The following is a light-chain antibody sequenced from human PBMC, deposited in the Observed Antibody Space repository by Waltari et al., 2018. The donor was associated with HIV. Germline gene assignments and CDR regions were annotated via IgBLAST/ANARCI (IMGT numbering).Light chain of an antibody. CDR1: SSDVGGYNY. J-gene: IGLJ2*01. Sequence: QSALTQPPSASGSLGQSVTISCTGTSSDVGGYNYVSWYQQYPGEAPKLIIYDVNRRPSGVPDRFSGSKSGNTASLTVSGLQGEDEAQYYCSAYAGSNNLVLCGGGTKLTVL. V-gene: IGLV2-8*01. CDR3: SAYAGSNNLVL. CDR2: DVN.